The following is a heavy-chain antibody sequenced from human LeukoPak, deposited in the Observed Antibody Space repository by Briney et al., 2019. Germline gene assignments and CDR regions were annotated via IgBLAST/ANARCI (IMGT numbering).Heavy chain of an antibody. Sequence: GGSLRLSCAASGFTFSSYAMSWVRQAPGKGLEWVSAISGSAGRTYYADSVKGRFTISRDNSKNTLYMQMKSVRAEDTAVYNSARGLSGVRYCSGGSCYPRINYFDYWGQGTLVTVSS. V-gene: IGHV3-23*01. CDR2: ISGSAGRT. D-gene: IGHD2-15*01. CDR1: GFTFSSYA. CDR3: ARGLSGVRYCSGGSCYPRINYFDY. J-gene: IGHJ4*02.